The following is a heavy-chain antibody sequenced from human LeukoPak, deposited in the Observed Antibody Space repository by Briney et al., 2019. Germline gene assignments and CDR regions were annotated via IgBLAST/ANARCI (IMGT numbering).Heavy chain of an antibody. CDR3: ARDLGYDYFDY. D-gene: IGHD2-8*01. Sequence: SETLSLTCTVSGGSISSYYWNWIRQPPGKGLEWIGYIYYTGSTNYNPSLKSRVTMSVDTSKNQFSLNLNSVTAADTAVYYCARDLGYDYFDYWGQGTLVTVSS. CDR2: IYYTGST. J-gene: IGHJ4*02. V-gene: IGHV4-59*01. CDR1: GGSISSYY.